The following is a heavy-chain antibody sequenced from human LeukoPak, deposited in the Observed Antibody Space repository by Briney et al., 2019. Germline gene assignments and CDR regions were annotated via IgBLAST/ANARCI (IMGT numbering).Heavy chain of an antibody. Sequence: SETLPLTCTVSGGSISSGDYYWSWIRQPPGKGLEWIGYIYYSGSTYYNPSLKSRVTISVDTSKNQFSLKLSSMTAVDTAVYYCARGDYSIYNWFDPWGQGTLVTVSS. CDR3: ARGDYSIYNWFDP. CDR1: GGSISSGDYY. D-gene: IGHD4-11*01. J-gene: IGHJ5*02. CDR2: IYYSGST. V-gene: IGHV4-30-4*08.